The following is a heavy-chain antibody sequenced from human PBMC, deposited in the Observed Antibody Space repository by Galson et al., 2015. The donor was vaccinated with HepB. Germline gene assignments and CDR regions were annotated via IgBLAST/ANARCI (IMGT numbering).Heavy chain of an antibody. Sequence: SCKASGGTFSNYAISWVRQAPGQGLDRMGGIIPIFPTPTYAPKFQGRVTLTADESTSTVYMELSSLRPDDTAVYYCATGGSCGGDCYNYYFDFWGQGTLVTVSS. V-gene: IGHV1-69*01. CDR1: GGTFSNYA. D-gene: IGHD2-21*02. J-gene: IGHJ4*02. CDR3: ATGGSCGGDCYNYYFDF. CDR2: IIPIFPTP.